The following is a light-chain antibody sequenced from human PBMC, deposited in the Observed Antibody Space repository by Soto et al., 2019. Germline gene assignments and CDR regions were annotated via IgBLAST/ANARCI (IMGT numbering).Light chain of an antibody. CDR2: GNS. CDR1: SSNIGAGYD. CDR3: QSYDSSLSAL. V-gene: IGLV1-40*01. J-gene: IGLJ3*02. Sequence: QSVLTQPPSVSGAPGQRVTISCTGSSSNIGAGYDVHWYQQLPGTAPKLLIYGNSNRPSGVPDRFSGSKXXTSASLAITGLQAEDEADYYCQSYDSSLSALFGGGTKLTVL.